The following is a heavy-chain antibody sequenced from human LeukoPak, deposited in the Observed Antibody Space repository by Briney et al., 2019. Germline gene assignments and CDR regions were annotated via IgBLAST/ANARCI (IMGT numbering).Heavy chain of an antibody. Sequence: GGSLRLSCAASGFTFSSYSMNWVRQAPGKGLEWVSYISSSSSTIYYAGSVKGRFTISRDNAKNSLCLQMNSLRAEDTAVYYCARDTIWSGPGPAFDIWGQGTMVTVSS. CDR2: ISSSSSTI. CDR1: GFTFSSYS. D-gene: IGHD3-3*01. CDR3: ARDTIWSGPGPAFDI. J-gene: IGHJ3*02. V-gene: IGHV3-48*01.